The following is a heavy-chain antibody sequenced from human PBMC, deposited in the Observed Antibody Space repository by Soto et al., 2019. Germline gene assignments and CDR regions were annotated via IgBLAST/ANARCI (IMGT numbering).Heavy chain of an antibody. J-gene: IGHJ4*02. CDR3: ARDKRDLPFLEWSYYFDY. V-gene: IGHV3-30-3*01. D-gene: IGHD3-3*01. CDR2: ISNDGSNT. Sequence: LRLSCAASGLTFRSYWMHWVRQAPGKGLEWVSLISNDGSNTYYADSVKGRFTISRDNSKNTLYLQMNSLRAEDTAVYYCARDKRDLPFLEWSYYFDYWGQGTLVTVSS. CDR1: GLTFRSYW.